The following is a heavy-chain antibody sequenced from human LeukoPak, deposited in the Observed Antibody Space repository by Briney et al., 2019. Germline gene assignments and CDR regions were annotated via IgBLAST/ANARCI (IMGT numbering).Heavy chain of an antibody. CDR3: ARRAGGYSHPYDY. V-gene: IGHV1-18*01. CDR2: ISAYNGNT. CDR1: GYTLTELS. Sequence: EASVKVSCKVSGYTLTELSMHWVRQAPGQGLEWMGWISAYNGNTNYAQKLQGRVTMTTDTSTSTAYMELRSLRSDDTAVYYCARRAGGYSHPYDYWGQGILVTVSS. D-gene: IGHD4-23*01. J-gene: IGHJ4*02.